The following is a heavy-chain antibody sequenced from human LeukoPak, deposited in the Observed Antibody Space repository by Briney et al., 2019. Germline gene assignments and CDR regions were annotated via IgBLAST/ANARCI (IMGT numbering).Heavy chain of an antibody. CDR2: IYYSGST. J-gene: IGHJ4*02. V-gene: IGHV4-61*05. D-gene: IGHD2-2*01. CDR3: ARGAYCSTTSCYYFDY. Sequence: SETLSLTCTVSGGSISSSSYYWGWIRQPPGKGLEWIGDIYYSGSTNYNPSLKSRVTISVDTSKNQFSLKLSSVTAADTAVYYCARGAYCSTTSCYYFDYWGQGTLVTVSS. CDR1: GGSISSSSYY.